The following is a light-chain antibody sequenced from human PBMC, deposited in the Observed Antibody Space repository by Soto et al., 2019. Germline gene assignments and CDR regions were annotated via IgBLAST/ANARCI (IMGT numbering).Light chain of an antibody. CDR3: QQRSNWPIT. CDR1: QSVSTY. V-gene: IGKV3-11*01. CDR2: DAS. J-gene: IGKJ5*01. Sequence: EIVLTQSPATLSLSPGERATLSCRASQSVSTYLVWYQQKPGQAPRPLIYDASNRATGIPARFSGSGSATDFTLTISSLEPEDFAVYYCQQRSNWPITFGQGTRLEIK.